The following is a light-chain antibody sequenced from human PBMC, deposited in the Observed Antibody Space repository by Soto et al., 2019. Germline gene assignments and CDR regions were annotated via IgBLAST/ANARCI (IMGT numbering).Light chain of an antibody. CDR2: GAS. Sequence: DIQMTQSPSTLSASVGDRITITCRASQSIGSSLAWYQQKRGIAPNLLIYGASSLMSGVPSRFSGSGSGTEFSRAISSLQPDDFATDYCQQYNGDSRTFGQGTTVEIK. V-gene: IGKV1-5*03. CDR1: QSIGSS. CDR3: QQYNGDSRT. J-gene: IGKJ1*01.